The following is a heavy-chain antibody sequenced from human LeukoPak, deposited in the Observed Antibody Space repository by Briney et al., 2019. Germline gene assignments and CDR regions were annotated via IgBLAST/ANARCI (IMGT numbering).Heavy chain of an antibody. CDR3: ARDTDTDDYVWGSYRHFDY. J-gene: IGHJ4*02. CDR1: GGTFSSYA. D-gene: IGHD3-16*02. V-gene: IGHV1-69*13. Sequence: SVNVSCKASGGTFSSYAISWVRQAPGQGREWMGGIIPIFGTAHYAQKSQGRVTITPDESTSTAYMELSSLRSEDTAVYDCARDTDTDDYVWGSYRHFDYWGQGTLVTVSS. CDR2: IIPIFGTA.